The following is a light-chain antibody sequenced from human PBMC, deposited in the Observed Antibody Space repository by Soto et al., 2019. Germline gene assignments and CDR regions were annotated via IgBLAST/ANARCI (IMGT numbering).Light chain of an antibody. V-gene: IGKV3-15*01. CDR3: QQYNNGPPIT. J-gene: IGKJ5*01. Sequence: EIVMTQSPATLSLSPGERATLSCRASQSVSSNLPWYQQKPGQAPTLLIYVAATRATGIPARFSGSGSGTEFTLTISSLKSEDFAGYYCQQYNNGPPITFGQGTRLEIK. CDR2: VAA. CDR1: QSVSSN.